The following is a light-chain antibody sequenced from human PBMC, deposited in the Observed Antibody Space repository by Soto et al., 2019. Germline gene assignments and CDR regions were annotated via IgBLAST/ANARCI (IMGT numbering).Light chain of an antibody. J-gene: IGLJ2*01. Sequence: QPVLTQPPSASGTPGQRVTIXCSGSSSNIESNTVNWYQQLPGTAPKLLIYSNNQRPSGVPDRFSGSKSGTSASLAISGLQSEDEADYYCAAWDDSLNGPVFGGGTKLTVL. CDR3: AAWDDSLNGPV. V-gene: IGLV1-44*01. CDR1: SSNIESNT. CDR2: SNN.